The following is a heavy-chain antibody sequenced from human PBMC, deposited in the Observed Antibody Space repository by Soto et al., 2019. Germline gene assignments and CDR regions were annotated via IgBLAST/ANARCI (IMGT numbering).Heavy chain of an antibody. Sequence: QVQLVESGGGVVQPGRSLRLSCAASGFTFSSYGMHWVRQAPGKGLEWVAVISYDGSNKYYADSVKGRFTISRDNSKNTLYLQMNSLRAEGTAVYYCAKNPAIAARHGEGPFDYWGQGTLVTVSS. D-gene: IGHD6-6*01. CDR2: ISYDGSNK. CDR1: GFTFSSYG. CDR3: AKNPAIAARHGEGPFDY. V-gene: IGHV3-30*18. J-gene: IGHJ4*02.